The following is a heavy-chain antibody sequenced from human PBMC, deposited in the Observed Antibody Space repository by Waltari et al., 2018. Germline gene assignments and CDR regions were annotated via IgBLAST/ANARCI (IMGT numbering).Heavy chain of an antibody. CDR3: ARQLGQHGY. D-gene: IGHD1-26*01. J-gene: IGHJ4*02. CDR1: GGSISSSSYY. Sequence: QLQLQESGPGLVTPSETLSLTCTLSGGSISSSSYYWGWGRQPPGKGLEWIGSIYYSGSTYYNPSLKSRVTISVDTSKNQFSLKLSSVTAADTAVYYCARQLGQHGYWGQGTLVTVSS. V-gene: IGHV4-39*07. CDR2: IYYSGST.